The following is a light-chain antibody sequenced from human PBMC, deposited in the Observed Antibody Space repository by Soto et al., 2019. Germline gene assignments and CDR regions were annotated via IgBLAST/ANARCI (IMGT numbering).Light chain of an antibody. Sequence: EIVLTQSPGTLSLSPGEGATLSCRASQSVGGTFLAWYQQKGGQAPRLLIHGAANRATGIPDRCSGSGSGTDFTLTISRLEPDDFAVYYCQQYGGSPRPFGQGTKVEVK. CDR1: QSVGGTF. CDR2: GAA. V-gene: IGKV3-20*01. J-gene: IGKJ1*01. CDR3: QQYGGSPRP.